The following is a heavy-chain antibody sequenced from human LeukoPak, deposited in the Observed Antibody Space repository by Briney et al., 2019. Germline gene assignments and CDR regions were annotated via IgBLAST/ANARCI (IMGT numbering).Heavy chain of an antibody. Sequence: SETLSLTCAVYGGSFSGYYWSWIRQPPGKGLEWIGEINHSGSTYYNPSLKSRVTISVDTSKNQFSLKLSSVTAADTAVYYCARSSSSWYSPIDYWGQGTLVTVSS. CDR2: INHSGST. V-gene: IGHV4-34*09. CDR1: GGSFSGYY. D-gene: IGHD6-13*01. CDR3: ARSSSSWYSPIDY. J-gene: IGHJ4*02.